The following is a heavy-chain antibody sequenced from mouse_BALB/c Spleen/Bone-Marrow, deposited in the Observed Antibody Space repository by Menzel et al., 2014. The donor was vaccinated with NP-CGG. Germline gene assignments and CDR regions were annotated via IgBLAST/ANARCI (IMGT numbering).Heavy chain of an antibody. CDR2: INPSSGYT. CDR3: ARGKTGFYGMDY. V-gene: IGHV1-4*01. CDR1: GYTFTNYT. Sequence: QVQLQQSGAELARPGASVKMSCKASGYTFTNYTMHWVKQRPGQGLEWIGYINPSSGYTNYNQKFKDTATLTADKSSSTAYMQLSSLTSADSAVHYCARGKTGFYGMDYWGQGASVPVSS. J-gene: IGHJ4*01. D-gene: IGHD4-1*01.